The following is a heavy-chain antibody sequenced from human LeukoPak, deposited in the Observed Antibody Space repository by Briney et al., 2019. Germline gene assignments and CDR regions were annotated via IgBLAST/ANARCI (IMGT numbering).Heavy chain of an antibody. Sequence: GGSLRLSCAASEFTFSDYYMSWIRQAPGKGLEWVSYISYSGDTKYYADSVKGRFTVSRDNAKNSLYLQMNSLRAEDTAVYYCANGGTYSSGPWGQGTLVTVSS. D-gene: IGHD3-22*01. CDR1: EFTFSDYY. J-gene: IGHJ5*02. CDR3: ANGGTYSSGP. CDR2: ISYSGDTK. V-gene: IGHV3-11*01.